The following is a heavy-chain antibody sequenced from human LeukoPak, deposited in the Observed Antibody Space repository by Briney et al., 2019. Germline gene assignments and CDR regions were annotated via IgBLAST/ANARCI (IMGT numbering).Heavy chain of an antibody. CDR3: ASSYCGGDYYTRVRPTPIDY. Sequence: SETLSLTCTVSVGSISSYYWSWIPQPPGKGLEGIGYIYYSGSTNYNPSLKRRVTISGDTSKNQFSLKLSSVTDADTAVYYCASSYCGGDYYTRVRPTPIDYWGQGTLVTVAS. D-gene: IGHD2-21*02. J-gene: IGHJ4*02. V-gene: IGHV4-59*01. CDR1: VGSISSYY. CDR2: IYYSGST.